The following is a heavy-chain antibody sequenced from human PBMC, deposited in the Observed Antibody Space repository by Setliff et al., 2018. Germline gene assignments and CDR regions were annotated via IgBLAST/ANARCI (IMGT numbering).Heavy chain of an antibody. CDR2: INTGGGSA. J-gene: IGHJ4*02. Sequence: ASVKVSCKARGYTFTSYYMYWVRQAPGQGLGWMGTINTGGGSASLVDQFQGRVTMTRDTSTSTIYLELNSLTSDDTAVYYCARGGVAAAGRKGVFDYWGQGALVTVSS. CDR3: ARGGVAAAGRKGVFDY. D-gene: IGHD6-13*01. CDR1: GYTFTSYY. V-gene: IGHV1-46*01.